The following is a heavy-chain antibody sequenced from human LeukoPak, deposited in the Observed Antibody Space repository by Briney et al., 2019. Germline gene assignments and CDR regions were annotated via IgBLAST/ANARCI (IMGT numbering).Heavy chain of an antibody. D-gene: IGHD3-22*01. Sequence: ASVKVCCEASGYTFTSYDINWVRQATGQGHEWMGWMNPNSGNTGYAQKFQGRVTMTRNTSISTAYMELSSLRSEDTAVYYCARGVSRYYYDSSGYFDAWGQGTLVTVSS. V-gene: IGHV1-8*01. CDR2: MNPNSGNT. J-gene: IGHJ5*02. CDR1: GYTFTSYD. CDR3: ARGVSRYYYDSSGYFDA.